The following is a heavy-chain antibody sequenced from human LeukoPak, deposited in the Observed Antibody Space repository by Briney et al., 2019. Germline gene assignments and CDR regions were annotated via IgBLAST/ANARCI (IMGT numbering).Heavy chain of an antibody. CDR2: IYYSGST. Sequence: SETLYLTCTVSGGSISSGGYYWSWIRQHPGKGLEWIGYIYYSGSTYYNPSLKSRVTISVDTSKNQFSLKLSSVTAADTAVYYCAREAGHSYGYIHLWGQGTLVTVSS. CDR1: GGSISSGGYY. J-gene: IGHJ5*02. D-gene: IGHD5-18*01. CDR3: AREAGHSYGYIHL. V-gene: IGHV4-31*03.